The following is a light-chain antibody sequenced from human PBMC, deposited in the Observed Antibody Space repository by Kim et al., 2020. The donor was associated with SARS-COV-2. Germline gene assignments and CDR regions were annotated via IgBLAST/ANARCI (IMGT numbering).Light chain of an antibody. V-gene: IGLV3-1*01. CDR2: QAS. Sequence: SQVQTASITCSGDKLGDKYACWYQQKPGQSPVLVIYQASKRPPGIPERFSGSNSGNTATLTISGTQAMDEADYYCQAWDSSTALVFGGGIQLTVL. J-gene: IGLJ2*01. CDR3: QAWDSSTALV. CDR1: KLGDKY.